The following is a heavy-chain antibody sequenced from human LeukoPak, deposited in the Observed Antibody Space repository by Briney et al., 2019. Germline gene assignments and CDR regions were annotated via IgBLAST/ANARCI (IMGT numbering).Heavy chain of an antibody. CDR1: GGSISSGGYY. Sequence: SETLSLTCTVSGGSISSGGYYWSWTRQHPGKGLEWIGYIYYSGSTYYNPSLKSRVTISVDTSKNQFSLKLSSVTAADTAVYYCAGSYGSGSYRAFYFDYWGQGTLVTVSS. V-gene: IGHV4-31*03. CDR3: AGSYGSGSYRAFYFDY. J-gene: IGHJ4*02. D-gene: IGHD3-10*01. CDR2: IYYSGST.